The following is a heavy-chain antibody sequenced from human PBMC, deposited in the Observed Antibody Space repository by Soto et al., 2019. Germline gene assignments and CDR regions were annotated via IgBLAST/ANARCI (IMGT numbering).Heavy chain of an antibody. D-gene: IGHD2-2*01. CDR3: AKASSNTFRLGPHY. J-gene: IGHJ4*02. CDR2: ITDSGAST. V-gene: IGHV3-23*01. Sequence: EVQLLEAGGGLVQPGGSLRLSCAASGFTFSTYAMSWVRQAPGKGLEWVSSITDSGASTYTADSVKGRFTISRDNSNNRLYLQMNILRAEDTALYYCAKASSNTFRLGPHYWGQGTLVTVSS. CDR1: GFTFSTYA.